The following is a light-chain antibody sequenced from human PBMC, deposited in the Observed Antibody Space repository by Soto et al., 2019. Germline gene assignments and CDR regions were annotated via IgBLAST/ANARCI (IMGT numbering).Light chain of an antibody. V-gene: IGLV2-14*01. CDR2: EVS. CDR3: SSYTSSSTRV. J-gene: IGLJ1*01. Sequence: QSALTKPASVSGSPGQSITISCTGTSSDVGGYNYVSWYQQHPGKAPKLMIYEVSNRPSGVSNRVSGSKSGNTASLTISGLQAEYEADYYCSSYTSSSTRVFGTGTKLTVL. CDR1: SSDVGGYNY.